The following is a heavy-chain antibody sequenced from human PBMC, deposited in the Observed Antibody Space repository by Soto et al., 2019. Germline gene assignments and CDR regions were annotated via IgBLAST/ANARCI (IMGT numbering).Heavy chain of an antibody. CDR1: GGSISRSNYY. D-gene: IGHD1-1*01. J-gene: IGHJ4*02. CDR3: ARHMDTTGNEAFDS. V-gene: IGHV4-39*01. Sequence: SEALSLTCTVSGGSISRSNYYWGWIRQPPGKGLEWIGYIYYSGSTYYNPSLKSRVTISVDTSKNQFSLKLNSVTAADTAVYYCARHMDTTGNEAFDSWGQGALVTVSS. CDR2: IYYSGST.